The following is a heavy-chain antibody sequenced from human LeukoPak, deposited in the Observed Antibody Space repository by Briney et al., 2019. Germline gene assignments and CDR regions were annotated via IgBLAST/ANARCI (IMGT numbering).Heavy chain of an antibody. D-gene: IGHD1-26*01. CDR3: ARSYWGTNAFDI. CDR1: GGSISSGSYS. CDR2: IYTSGST. V-gene: IGHV4-61*02. Sequence: SETLSLTCTVSGGSISSGSYSWSWIRQPAGNGLEWIGRIYTSGSTNYNPSLKSRVTISVDTSKNQFSLKLSSVTAADTAVYYCARSYWGTNAFDIWGQGTMVTVSS. J-gene: IGHJ3*02.